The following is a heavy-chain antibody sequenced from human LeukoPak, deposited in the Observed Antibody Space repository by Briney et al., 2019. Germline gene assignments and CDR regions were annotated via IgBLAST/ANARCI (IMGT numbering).Heavy chain of an antibody. CDR3: AKDYGSSMIVGAFDI. CDR2: ISYDGSNK. Sequence: PGGALRLSCAASGFTFSSYAMHWVRQAPGKEREGVAVISYDGSNKYYSDSVKGRFTISRDNSKNTLYLQMNSLRAEDTAVYYCAKDYGSSMIVGAFDIWGQGTMVTVSS. V-gene: IGHV3-30-3*01. CDR1: GFTFSSYA. J-gene: IGHJ3*02. D-gene: IGHD3-22*01.